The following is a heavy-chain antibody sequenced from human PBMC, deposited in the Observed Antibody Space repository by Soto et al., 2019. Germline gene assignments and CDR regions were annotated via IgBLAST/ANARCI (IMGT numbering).Heavy chain of an antibody. J-gene: IGHJ4*02. D-gene: IGHD5-18*01. CDR1: GGSISSGDYY. CDR3: ASNSYGYTLYDY. CDR2: IYYSGST. Sequence: SETLSLTCTVSGGSISSGDYYWSWIRQPPGKGLEWIGYIYYSGSTYYNPPLKSRVTISVDTSKNQFSLKLSSVTAADTAVYYCASNSYGYTLYDYWGQGTLVTVSS. V-gene: IGHV4-30-4*01.